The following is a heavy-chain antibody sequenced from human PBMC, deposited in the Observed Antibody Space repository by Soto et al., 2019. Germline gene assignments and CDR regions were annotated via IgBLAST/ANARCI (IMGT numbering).Heavy chain of an antibody. V-gene: IGHV4-4*07. CDR2: IYTSGST. CDR1: GGSISSYY. CDR3: ARDSTPYYYYGMDV. J-gene: IGHJ6*02. Sequence: SETLSLTCTVSGGSISSYYWSWIRQPSGKGLEWIWRIYTSGSTNYNPSLKSRVTMSVDTSKNQFSLKLRSVTAPDTAVYYCARDSTPYYYYGMDVWGQGTTVTVYS.